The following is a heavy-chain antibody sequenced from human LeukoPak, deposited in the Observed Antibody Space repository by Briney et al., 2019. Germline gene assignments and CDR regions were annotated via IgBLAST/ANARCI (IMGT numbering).Heavy chain of an antibody. J-gene: IGHJ6*02. V-gene: IGHV3-30-3*01. D-gene: IGHD3-9*01. CDR3: AKGIELRDFSLDGMDV. Sequence: PGGSLRLSCAASGFTFSSCAMHWVRQAPGKGLEWVAVISYDGNNKYYADSVKGRFTISRDNSKDTLHLQMNSLRPEDTAVYYCAKGIELRDFSLDGMDVWGQGTTVTVSS. CDR2: ISYDGNNK. CDR1: GFTFSSCA.